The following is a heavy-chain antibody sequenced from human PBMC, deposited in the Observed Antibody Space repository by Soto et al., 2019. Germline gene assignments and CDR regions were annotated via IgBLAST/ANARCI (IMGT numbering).Heavy chain of an antibody. J-gene: IGHJ5*02. Sequence: GSGPTLVNPTETLTLTCTVSGFSLSNARMGVSWIRQPPGKALEWLAHIFSNDEKSYSTSLKSRLTISKDTSKSQVVLTMTNMDPVDTATYYCARIQYSSGWRLGWFDPWGQGTLVTVSS. CDR1: GFSLSNARMG. V-gene: IGHV2-26*01. CDR3: ARIQYSSGWRLGWFDP. D-gene: IGHD6-19*01. CDR2: IFSNDEK.